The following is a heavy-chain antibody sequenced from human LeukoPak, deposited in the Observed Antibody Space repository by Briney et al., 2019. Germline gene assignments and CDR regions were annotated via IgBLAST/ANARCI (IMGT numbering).Heavy chain of an antibody. CDR1: GGSISSYS. Sequence: PSGTLSLTCTVSGGSISSYSWSWIRQPAGEGLEWIGRLYTSGSTNYSPSLKSRVTMSVDTSKNQFSLKLRSVTAADTAVYYCARDFLDAFDIWGQGTMVIVSS. CDR3: ARDFLDAFDI. J-gene: IGHJ3*02. D-gene: IGHD3-3*01. V-gene: IGHV4-4*07. CDR2: LYTSGST.